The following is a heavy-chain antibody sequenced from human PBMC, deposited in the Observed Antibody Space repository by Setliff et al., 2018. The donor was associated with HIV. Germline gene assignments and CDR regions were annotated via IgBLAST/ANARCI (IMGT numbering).Heavy chain of an antibody. CDR2: IEHDGSKK. V-gene: IGHV3-30*03. D-gene: IGHD2-8*01. CDR3: ARDIGIRIMVAASDAFDI. CDR1: GFTFSSYA. J-gene: IGHJ3*02. Sequence: GGSLRLSCAASGFTFSSYAMSWVRQAPGTGLEWVTFIEHDGSKKFYADSVKGRFTIARDNAKNSLFLQMNSLRAEDTAVYYCARDIGIRIMVAASDAFDIWGQGTMVTVSS.